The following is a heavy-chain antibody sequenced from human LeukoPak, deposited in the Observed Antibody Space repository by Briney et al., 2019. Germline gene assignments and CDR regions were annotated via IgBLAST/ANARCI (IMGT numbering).Heavy chain of an antibody. Sequence: ASVKVSCKASGYTFTGYYMHWVRQAPGQGLEWMGWINPNRGGTNYAQKFQGRVTMTRDTSISTAYMELSRLRSDDTAVYYCARGASRYCSGGSCYSTLIDYWGQGTLVTVSS. CDR1: GYTFTGYY. CDR2: INPNRGGT. D-gene: IGHD2-15*01. V-gene: IGHV1-2*02. J-gene: IGHJ4*02. CDR3: ARGASRYCSGGSCYSTLIDY.